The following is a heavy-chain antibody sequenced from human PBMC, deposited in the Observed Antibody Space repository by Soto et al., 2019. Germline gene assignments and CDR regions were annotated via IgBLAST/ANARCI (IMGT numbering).Heavy chain of an antibody. CDR1: GGSISSYY. V-gene: IGHV4-59*01. J-gene: IGHJ4*02. D-gene: IGHD3-22*01. CDR3: ARASPKYYYDSSLGSYFDY. CDR2: IYYSGST. Sequence: SETLSLTCTVSGGSISSYYWSWIRQPPGKGLEWIGYIYYSGSTNYNPSLKSRVTISVDTSKNQFSLKLSSVTAADTAVYYCARASPKYYYDSSLGSYFDYWGQGTLVTV.